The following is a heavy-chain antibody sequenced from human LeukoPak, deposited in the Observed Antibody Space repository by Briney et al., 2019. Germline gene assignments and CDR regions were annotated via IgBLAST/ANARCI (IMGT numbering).Heavy chain of an antibody. J-gene: IGHJ4*02. V-gene: IGHV4-31*03. D-gene: IGHD3-22*01. CDR3: VREVLSMIEVGYFDS. CDR1: GGSISGGGYY. CDR2: INYSGYS. Sequence: PSQTLSLTCTVSGGSISGGGYYWNWIRQHPGKGLEWIGHINYSGYSNYNPFLRSRVTMSADTSRNRFSLKLTSVSAADTAVYYCVREVLSMIEVGYFDSWGQGTLVTVSS.